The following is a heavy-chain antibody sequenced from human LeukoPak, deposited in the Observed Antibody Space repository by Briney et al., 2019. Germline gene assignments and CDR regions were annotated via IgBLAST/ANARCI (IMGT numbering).Heavy chain of an antibody. CDR1: GGSFSGFY. D-gene: IGHD5-24*01. Sequence: SETLSLTCAVHGGSFSGFYWTWMRQPPGKGPEWIGEVNHSRGTNYNPSLKSRVTISEDTSKNQFSLNLTSVTAADTAVYYCARGLGEGYPDSWGQGTLVTVSS. CDR3: ARGLGEGYPDS. J-gene: IGHJ4*02. V-gene: IGHV4-34*01. CDR2: VNHSRGT.